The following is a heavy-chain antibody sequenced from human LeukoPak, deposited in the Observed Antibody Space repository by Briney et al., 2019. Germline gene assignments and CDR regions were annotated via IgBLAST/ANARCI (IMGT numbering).Heavy chain of an antibody. CDR1: GGSFSGYY. CDR3: AGSARSGYELDLYYFDY. J-gene: IGHJ4*02. Sequence: SETLSLTCAVYGGSFSGYYWSWIRQPPGKGLEWIGEINHSGSTNYNPSLKSRVTISVDTSKNQFSLKLSSVTAADTAVYYCAGSARSGYELDLYYFDYWGQGTLVTVSS. CDR2: INHSGST. V-gene: IGHV4-34*01. D-gene: IGHD5-12*01.